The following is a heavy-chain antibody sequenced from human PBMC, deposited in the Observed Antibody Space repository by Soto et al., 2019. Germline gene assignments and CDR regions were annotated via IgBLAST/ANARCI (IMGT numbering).Heavy chain of an antibody. CDR3: ARVVPGAEAWFGP. CDR1: GYTFSNYG. CDR2: ISLYSDGT. Sequence: QVQLVQSGGEVKRPGASVKVSCKTSGYTFSNYGITWVRQAPGQPLEWLGWISLYSDGTSYAQKFPGRVSMTTDTSTTTAYMELRSLRSDDTAVYYCARVVPGAEAWFGPWGQGTLVTVSS. J-gene: IGHJ5*02. V-gene: IGHV1-18*01.